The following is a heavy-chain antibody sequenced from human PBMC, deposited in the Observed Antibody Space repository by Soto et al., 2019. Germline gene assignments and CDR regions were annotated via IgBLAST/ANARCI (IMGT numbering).Heavy chain of an antibody. D-gene: IGHD6-19*01. CDR2: ISWNSGSI. Sequence: GGSLRLSCAASGFTFDDYAMHWVRQAPGKGLEWVSGISWNSGSIGYADSVKGRFTISRDNAKDSLYLQMNSLRAEDTALYYCAKDSLSAVAGNLDYWGQGTLVAVSS. V-gene: IGHV3-9*01. J-gene: IGHJ4*02. CDR3: AKDSLSAVAGNLDY. CDR1: GFTFDDYA.